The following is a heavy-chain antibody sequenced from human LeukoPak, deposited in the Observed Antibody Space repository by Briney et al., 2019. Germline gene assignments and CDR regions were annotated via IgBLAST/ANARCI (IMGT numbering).Heavy chain of an antibody. CDR1: GFTVSSNY. D-gene: IGHD1-26*01. V-gene: IGHV3-53*01. J-gene: IGHJ3*02. CDR3: ATRSPALGVEDAFDI. CDR2: IYSGGST. Sequence: PGGSLRLSCAASGFTVSSNYMSWVRQAPGKGLEWVSVIYSGGSTYYADSVKGRFTISRDNSKNTLYLQMNSLRAEDTAVYYCATRSPALGVEDAFDIWGQGTMVTVSS.